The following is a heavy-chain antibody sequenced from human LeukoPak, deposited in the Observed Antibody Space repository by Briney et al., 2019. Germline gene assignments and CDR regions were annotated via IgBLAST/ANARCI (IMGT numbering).Heavy chain of an antibody. CDR1: GLIFSNYA. CDR2: ITDSGRKT. Sequence: PGGSLRLSCAASGLIFSNYAMNWVRQASGKGLVWVSGITDSGRKTYYADSVKGRFSISRDNSKNTVYLQMSDLRAEDTAVYYCAKITKATTPNYWGQGTLVTVSS. V-gene: IGHV3-23*01. J-gene: IGHJ4*02. D-gene: IGHD4-17*01. CDR3: AKITKATTPNY.